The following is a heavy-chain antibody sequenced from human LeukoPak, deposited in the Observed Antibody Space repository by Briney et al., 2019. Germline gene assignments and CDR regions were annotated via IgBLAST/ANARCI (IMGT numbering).Heavy chain of an antibody. CDR2: INPSGGST. CDR1: GYTSTRYY. D-gene: IGHD6-13*01. Sequence: ASVKVSCKASGYTSTRYYIHWVRQAPGQGLEWMGIINPSGGSTSYAQKFQGRVTMTRDMSTSTVYMELSSLRSEDTAVYYCARAGYSSPRGWLDPWGQGTLVTVSS. CDR3: ARAGYSSPRGWLDP. J-gene: IGHJ5*02. V-gene: IGHV1-46*01.